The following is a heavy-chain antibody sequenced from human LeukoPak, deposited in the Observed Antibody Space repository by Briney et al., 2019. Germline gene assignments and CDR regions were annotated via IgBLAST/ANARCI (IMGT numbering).Heavy chain of an antibody. CDR3: ARTRSKVGTPTFDY. J-gene: IGHJ4*02. Sequence: GGSLRLSCAASGFTFSDYSMNWIRQAPGKGLEWVSYINSGSSTIYYVDSVEGRFTISRDNAKNSLYLQMNSLRDEDTAVYHCARTRSKVGTPTFDYWGQGTLVTVSS. D-gene: IGHD4-23*01. CDR2: INSGSSTI. V-gene: IGHV3-48*02. CDR1: GFTFSDYS.